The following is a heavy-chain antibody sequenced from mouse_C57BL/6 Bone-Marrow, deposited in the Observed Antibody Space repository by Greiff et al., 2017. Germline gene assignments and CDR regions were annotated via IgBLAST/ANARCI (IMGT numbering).Heavy chain of an antibody. J-gene: IGHJ3*01. Sequence: QVTLKECGPGILQPSQTLSLTCSFSGFSLSTFGIGVGWIRQPSGKGLEWLAHIWWDDDKYYNPALKSRLTISKDTSKNQVFLKIANVDTADTATYYCARIASYDYDEAWFAYWGQGTLVTVSA. CDR1: GFSLSTFGIG. V-gene: IGHV8-8*01. CDR2: IWWDDDK. CDR3: ARIASYDYDEAWFAY. D-gene: IGHD2-4*01.